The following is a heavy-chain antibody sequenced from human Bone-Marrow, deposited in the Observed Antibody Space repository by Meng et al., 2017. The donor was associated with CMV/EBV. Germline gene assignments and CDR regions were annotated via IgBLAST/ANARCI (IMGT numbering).Heavy chain of an antibody. CDR3: AREGARFKNWFDP. V-gene: IGHV1-2*02. D-gene: IGHD3-3*01. CDR1: GGTFTGYY. Sequence: ASVKVSCKASGGTFTGYYMHWVRQAPGQGLEWMGWINPNSGGTNYAQKLQGRVTMTTDTSTSTAYMELRSLRSDDTAVYYCAREGARFKNWFDPWGQGTLVTVSS. J-gene: IGHJ5*02. CDR2: INPNSGGT.